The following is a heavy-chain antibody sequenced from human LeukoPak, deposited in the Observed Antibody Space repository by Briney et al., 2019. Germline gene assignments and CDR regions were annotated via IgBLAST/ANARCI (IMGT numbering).Heavy chain of an antibody. J-gene: IGHJ4*02. CDR1: AFTFNNYW. CDR3: AKDLWEGDIVVVPAAPCDY. V-gene: IGHV3-74*01. Sequence: PGGSLRLSCVASAFTFNNYWMHWDRQAPGKALVWVSRIKGDGSSTNYADSVRGRFTISRDNSKNTLYLQMNSLRAEDTAVYYCAKDLWEGDIVVVPAAPCDYWGQGTLVTVSS. CDR2: IKGDGSST. D-gene: IGHD2-2*01.